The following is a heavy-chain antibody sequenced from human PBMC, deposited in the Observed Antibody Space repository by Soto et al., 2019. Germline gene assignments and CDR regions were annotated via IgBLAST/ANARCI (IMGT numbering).Heavy chain of an antibody. J-gene: IGHJ4*02. CDR2: IYYSGST. D-gene: IGHD2-15*01. CDR1: GGSISSGDYY. V-gene: IGHV4-30-4*01. CDR3: ARGLAATLNPLDY. Sequence: SETLSLTCTVSGGSISSGDYYWSWIRQPPGKGLEWIGYIYYSGSTYYNPSLKSRVTISVDTSKNQFSLKLSSVTAADTAVYYCARGLAATLNPLDYWGQGTLVTVSS.